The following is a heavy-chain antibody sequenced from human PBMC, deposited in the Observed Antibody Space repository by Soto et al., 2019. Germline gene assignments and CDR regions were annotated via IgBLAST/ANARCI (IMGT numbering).Heavy chain of an antibody. Sequence: QVQLVQSGAEVKKSGSSVKLSCKASGGTVSCYAISWVRQAPGQGLEWMGGIIPIFGTANYAQKFQGRVTITADESTSTAYMELSSLRSEDTAVYYCARDSGYSTLGDYYYYYGMDVWGQGTTVTVSS. D-gene: IGHD6-13*01. CDR1: GGTVSCYA. V-gene: IGHV1-69*01. J-gene: IGHJ6*02. CDR2: IIPIFGTA. CDR3: ARDSGYSTLGDYYYYYGMDV.